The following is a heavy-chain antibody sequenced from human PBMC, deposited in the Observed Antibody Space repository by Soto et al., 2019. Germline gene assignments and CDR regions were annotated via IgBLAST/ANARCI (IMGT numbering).Heavy chain of an antibody. CDR1: GFSFSSYG. Sequence: VQLVESGGGVVQPGKSLRLSCVAFGFSFSSYGMHWVRQAPGDGLEWVAFIWSDGGSIKYYADSVKGRFTISRDNSKNTLSLQMNSLRAEDTAVYYCARDLPVAVAGTLDYWGQGTLVTVSS. D-gene: IGHD6-19*01. J-gene: IGHJ4*02. V-gene: IGHV3-33*01. CDR2: IWSDGGSIK. CDR3: ARDLPVAVAGTLDY.